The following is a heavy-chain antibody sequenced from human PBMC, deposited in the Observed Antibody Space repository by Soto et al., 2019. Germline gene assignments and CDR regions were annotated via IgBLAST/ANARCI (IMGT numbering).Heavy chain of an antibody. J-gene: IGHJ1*01. CDR2: SYHSGST. CDR1: SGSISSSNW. V-gene: IGHV4-4*02. D-gene: IGHD6-19*01. CDR3: ATGSGWYGRKYFQH. Sequence: SETLSLTCAVSSGSISSSNWWSWVRQPPGKGLEWIGESYHSGSTNYNPSLKSRVTISVDKSKNQFSLKLSSVTAADTAVYYCATGSGWYGRKYFQHWGQGTLVTVSS.